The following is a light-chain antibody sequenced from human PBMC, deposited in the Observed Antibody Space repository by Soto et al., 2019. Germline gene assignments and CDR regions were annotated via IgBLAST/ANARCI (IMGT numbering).Light chain of an antibody. Sequence: DIQMTQSPSTLSASVGDRVTITCRARQSISSWLAWYQQKPGKAPKLLIYKASSLESGVPSRFSGSGSGTEFTLTISSLQPDDFATYDCQQYNSYPSFGGGTKVEIK. J-gene: IGKJ4*01. V-gene: IGKV1-5*03. CDR3: QQYNSYPS. CDR1: QSISSW. CDR2: KAS.